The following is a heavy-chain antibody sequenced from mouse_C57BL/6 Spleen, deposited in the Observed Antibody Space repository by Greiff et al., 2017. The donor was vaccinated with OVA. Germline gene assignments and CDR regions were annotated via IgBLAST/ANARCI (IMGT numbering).Heavy chain of an antibody. V-gene: IGHV1-80*01. J-gene: IGHJ2*01. CDR2: IYPGDGDT. CDR1: GYAFSSYW. D-gene: IGHD3-3*01. Sequence: VMLVESGAELVKPGASVKISCKASGYAFSSYWMNWVKQRPGKGLEWIGQIYPGDGDTNYNGKFKGKATLTADKSSSTAYMQLSSLTSEDSAVYFCARRDGYYFDYWGQGTTLTVSS. CDR3: ARRDGYYFDY.